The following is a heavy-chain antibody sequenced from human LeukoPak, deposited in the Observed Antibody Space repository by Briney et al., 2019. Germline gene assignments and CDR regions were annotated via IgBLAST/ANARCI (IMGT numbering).Heavy chain of an antibody. V-gene: IGHV3-23*01. J-gene: IGHJ4*02. CDR1: GFTFSSYA. Sequence: GGSLRLSCAASGFTFSSYAMSWVRQAPGKGLEWVSAISGSGGSTYYTDSVKGRFTISRDNSKNTLYLQMNSLRAEDTAVYYCAKDITPYNWNVDFDYWGQGTLVTVSS. CDR3: AKDITPYNWNVDFDY. CDR2: ISGSGGST. D-gene: IGHD1-1*01.